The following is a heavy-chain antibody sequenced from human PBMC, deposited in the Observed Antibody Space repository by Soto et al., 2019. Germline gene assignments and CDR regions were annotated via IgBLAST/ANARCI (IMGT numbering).Heavy chain of an antibody. D-gene: IGHD6-13*01. V-gene: IGHV4-30-2*01. J-gene: IGHJ4*02. CDR2: IYHSGST. CDR3: ARGRVAAGAFDY. Sequence: KTSETLSLTCAVSGGSISSGGYSWSWIRQPPGKGLEWIGYIYHSGSTYYNPSLKSRVTISVDRSKNQFSLKLSSVTAADTAVYYCARGRVAAGAFDYWGQGTLVTISS. CDR1: GGSISSGGYS.